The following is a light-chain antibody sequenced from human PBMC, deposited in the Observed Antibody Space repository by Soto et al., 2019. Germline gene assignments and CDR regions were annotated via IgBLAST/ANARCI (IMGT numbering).Light chain of an antibody. V-gene: IGKV3-20*01. CDR1: QSVSTTY. Sequence: IVLTQSPGTLSLSPGDRATLSCRASQSVSTTYLAWYQQKPGQAPRLLIHGASSRATGIPDRFSGSGSGTDFILTISRLQPEDFAVYYCQHYGGSFTFGQGTRLEIK. CDR3: QHYGGSFT. CDR2: GAS. J-gene: IGKJ5*01.